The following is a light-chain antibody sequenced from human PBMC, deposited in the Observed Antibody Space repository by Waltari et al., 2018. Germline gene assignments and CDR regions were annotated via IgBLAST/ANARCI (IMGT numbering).Light chain of an antibody. CDR2: YAS. CDR1: QSIGTS. V-gene: IGKV6-21*01. CDR3: QQSRSFPAT. Sequence: EIVLTQSPDFQSVPPQGKVTITCRASQSIGTSLHWYQQKPGQTPKPLLTYASDSFSGVPSRFTGSGSGTDFTLTISSLEAEDGATYYCQQSRSFPATFGGGTKVEIK. J-gene: IGKJ4*01.